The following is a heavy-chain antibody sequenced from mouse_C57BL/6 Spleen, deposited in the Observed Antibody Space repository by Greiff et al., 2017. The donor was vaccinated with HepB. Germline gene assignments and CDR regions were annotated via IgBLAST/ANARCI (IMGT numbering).Heavy chain of an antibody. D-gene: IGHD1-1*01. CDR3: AQYGISLYAMDY. V-gene: IGHV1-55*01. CDR1: GYTFTSYW. J-gene: IGHJ4*01. CDR2: IYPGSGST. Sequence: QVQLQQSGAELVKPGASVKMSCKASGYTFTSYWITWVKQRPGQGLEWIGDIYPGSGSTNYNEKFKSKATLTVDTSSSTAYMQLSSLTSEDSAVYYCAQYGISLYAMDYWGQGTSVTVSS.